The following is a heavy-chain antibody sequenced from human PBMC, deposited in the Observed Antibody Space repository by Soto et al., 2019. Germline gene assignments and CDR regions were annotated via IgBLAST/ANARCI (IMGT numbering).Heavy chain of an antibody. CDR1: GGSFSGYY. CDR3: ARGARNYDFWSGYHRHNCFDP. CDR2: INHSGST. J-gene: IGHJ5*02. Sequence: SETLSLTCAVYGGSFSGYYWSWIRQPPGKGLEWIGEINHSGSTNYNPSLKSRVTISVDTSKNQFSLKLSSVTAADTAVYYCARGARNYDFWSGYHRHNCFDPWGQGTLVTVSS. D-gene: IGHD3-3*01. V-gene: IGHV4-34*01.